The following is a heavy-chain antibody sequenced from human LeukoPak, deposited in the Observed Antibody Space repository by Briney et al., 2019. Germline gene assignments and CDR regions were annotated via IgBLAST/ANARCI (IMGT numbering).Heavy chain of an antibody. D-gene: IGHD2-2*01. CDR2: ISSSGSTI. J-gene: IGHJ6*03. CDR1: GFTFSDYY. Sequence: PGGSLRLSCAASGFTFSDYYMSWIRQAPGKGLEWVSYISSSGSTIYYADSVKGRFTISRDNAKNSLYLQMNSLRAEDTAVYYCARIPVVVPAAITGPYYYYYYMDVWGKGTTVTVSS. CDR3: ARIPVVVPAAITGPYYYYYYMDV. V-gene: IGHV3-11*01.